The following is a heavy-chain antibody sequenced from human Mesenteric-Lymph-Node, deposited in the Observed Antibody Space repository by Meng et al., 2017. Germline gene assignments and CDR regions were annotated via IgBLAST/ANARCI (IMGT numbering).Heavy chain of an antibody. CDR3: AISDTITRRE. CDR1: GVPIISTNW. J-gene: IGHJ4*02. V-gene: IGHV4-4*01. Sequence: QVKLQESGPGLVKPTVTLSLTCNVSGVPIISTNWWSLVRQPPGKGLEWIGEIYYTGSTNYSPSLEIRITISVDTSKNQFSLKLSSVTAADTAVYCCAISDTITRREWGPGTLVTVSS. D-gene: IGHD5-12*01. CDR2: IYYTGST.